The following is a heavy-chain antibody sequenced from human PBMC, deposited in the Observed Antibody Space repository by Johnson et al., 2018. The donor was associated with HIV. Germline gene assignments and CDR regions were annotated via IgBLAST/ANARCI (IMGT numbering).Heavy chain of an antibody. CDR3: ARHKAVADAFDI. Sequence: LVESGGGLVQPGGSLRLSCAASGFTFSSYGMHWVRQAPGKGLEWVSGISWNSGSIGYADSVKGRFTISRDNAKNSLYLQMISLRAEDTAVYYCARHKAVADAFDIWGQGTVVTVS. V-gene: IGHV3-9*01. D-gene: IGHD6-19*01. J-gene: IGHJ3*02. CDR2: ISWNSGSI. CDR1: GFTFSSYG.